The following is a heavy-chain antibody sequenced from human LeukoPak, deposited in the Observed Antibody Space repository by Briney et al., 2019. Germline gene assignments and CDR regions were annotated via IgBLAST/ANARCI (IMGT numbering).Heavy chain of an antibody. CDR2: IYYSGST. Sequence: SETLSLTCTVSGGSISSGDYYWSWIRQPPGKGLEWIGYIYYSGSTYYNPSLKSRVTISVDTSKNQFSLKLSSVTAADTAVYYCARYNYDFWSGYFDYWGQGTLVTVSS. CDR1: GGSISSGDYY. J-gene: IGHJ4*02. CDR3: ARYNYDFWSGYFDY. D-gene: IGHD3-3*01. V-gene: IGHV4-30-4*01.